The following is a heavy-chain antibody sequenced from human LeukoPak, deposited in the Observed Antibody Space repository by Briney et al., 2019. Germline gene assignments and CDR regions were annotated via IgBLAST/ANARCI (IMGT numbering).Heavy chain of an antibody. CDR3: ARDRGDLTT. CDR2: IYSGGST. CDR1: GFTFSSYA. Sequence: GRSLRPSCAASGFTFSSYAMSWARQAPGKGLEWVSVIYSGGSTYYADSVKGRFTIPRDNSKNTLYLQMNSLRAEDTAVYYCARDRGDLTTWGQGTLVTVSS. J-gene: IGHJ4*02. V-gene: IGHV3-53*01. D-gene: IGHD2-21*02.